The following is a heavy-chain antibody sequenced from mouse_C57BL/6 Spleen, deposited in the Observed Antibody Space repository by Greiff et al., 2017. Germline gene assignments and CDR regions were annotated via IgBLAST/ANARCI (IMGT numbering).Heavy chain of an antibody. V-gene: IGHV1-62-2*01. J-gene: IGHJ3*01. CDR2: CYPGSGSI. CDR1: GYTFTEYT. Sequence: VQLVESGAELVKPGASVKPSCKASGYTFTEYTIHWVKQRSGQGLEWIGWCYPGSGSIKYNEKFKDKATLTADKSSSTVYMELSRLTSEDSAVYFCARHEEDGSWFAYWGQGTLVTVSA. CDR3: ARHEEDGSWFAY. D-gene: IGHD2-3*01.